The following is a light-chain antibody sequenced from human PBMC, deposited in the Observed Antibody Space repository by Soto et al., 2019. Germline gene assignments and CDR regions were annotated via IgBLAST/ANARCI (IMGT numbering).Light chain of an antibody. J-gene: IGKJ5*01. CDR1: QSVSSSY. CDR2: GAS. Sequence: EIVLTQSPGTLSLSPGERATLSCRASQSVSSSYLAWYQQKPGQPPRLLIYGASGRATGIPDRFSGSGSGTDFTLTISRLEPEDFAVYYCQQYGSSPTTFGQGTRLEIK. CDR3: QQYGSSPTT. V-gene: IGKV3-20*01.